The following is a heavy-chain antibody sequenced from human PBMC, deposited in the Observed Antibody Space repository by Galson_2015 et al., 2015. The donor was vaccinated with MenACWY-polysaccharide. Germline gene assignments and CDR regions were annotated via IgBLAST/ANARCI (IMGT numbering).Heavy chain of an antibody. D-gene: IGHD3-10*01. CDR3: AKDDSGSYPY. Sequence: SLRLSCAVSGFTFSTTSYAMHWVRQAPGKGLEWVAIISDDGGVKYYADSVKGRFTISRDNGKNSLYLQMNSLRTEDTALYYCAKDDSGSYPYWGQGTLVTVSS. CDR1: GFTFSTTSYA. J-gene: IGHJ4*02. CDR2: ISDDGGVK. V-gene: IGHV3-30-3*01.